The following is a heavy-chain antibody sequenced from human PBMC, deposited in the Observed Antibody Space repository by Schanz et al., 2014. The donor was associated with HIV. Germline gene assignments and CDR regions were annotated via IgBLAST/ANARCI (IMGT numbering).Heavy chain of an antibody. CDR3: ARFSIFGVIIRPLDY. CDR1: GYSFTTYG. Sequence: QVQLVQSGAEVKKPGASVSVSCKASGYSFTTYGITWVRQAPGQGLEWMGWVSGYKGTTNYAQNLHDRVIMTTDTSTTTAFMELRSLRSDDTAVYYCARFSIFGVIIRPLDYWGQGTLVTVSS. CDR2: VSGYKGTT. D-gene: IGHD3-3*01. V-gene: IGHV1-18*01. J-gene: IGHJ4*02.